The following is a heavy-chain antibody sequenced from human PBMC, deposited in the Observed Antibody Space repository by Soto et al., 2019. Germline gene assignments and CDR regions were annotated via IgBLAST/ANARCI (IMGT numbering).Heavy chain of an antibody. V-gene: IGHV1-18*04. Sequence: GASVKVSCKASGYTFTSYGISWVRQAPGQGLEWMGWISAYNGNTNYAQKLQGRVTMTTDTSTSTAYMELRSLRSDDTAVYYCARDLGSGSRQHGPRRNNWFDPWGQGTLVTVS. CDR1: GYTFTSYG. CDR2: ISAYNGNT. CDR3: ARDLGSGSRQHGPRRNNWFDP. D-gene: IGHD1-26*01. J-gene: IGHJ5*02.